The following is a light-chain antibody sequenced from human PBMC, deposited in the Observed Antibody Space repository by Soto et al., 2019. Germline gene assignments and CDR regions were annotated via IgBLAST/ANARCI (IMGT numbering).Light chain of an antibody. CDR2: DVS. V-gene: IGLV2-14*01. CDR1: SSDVGGYNY. Sequence: QSALTQPASVSGSPGQSITISCTGTSSDVGGYNYVSWYQQHPGKAPKLMIYDVSNRPSGVSNRFSGSKSGNTASLTISGLQAEDEADYYCRSYTSNILFGGGTKLTVL. CDR3: RSYTSNIL. J-gene: IGLJ2*01.